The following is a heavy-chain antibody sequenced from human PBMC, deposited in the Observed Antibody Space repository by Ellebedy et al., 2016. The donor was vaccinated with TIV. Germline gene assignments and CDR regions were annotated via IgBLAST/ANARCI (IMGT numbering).Heavy chain of an antibody. V-gene: IGHV4-61*01. J-gene: IGHJ6*03. D-gene: IGHD2-21*02. CDR1: DGSVSSGSYY. CDR3: ARVGTELVKVDEYYYYMDV. Sequence: SETLSLTCSVSDGSVSSGSYYWSWIRQPPGKGLGWIGYIYYSGGTNCNPSRKSLVTIALDTSKNEFSLKLRSVTAAATAIDYCARVGTELVKVDEYYYYMDVWGKGTSVTVSS. CDR2: IYYSGGT.